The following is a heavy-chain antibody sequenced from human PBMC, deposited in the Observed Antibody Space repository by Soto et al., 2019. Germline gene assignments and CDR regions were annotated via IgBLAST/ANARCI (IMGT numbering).Heavy chain of an antibody. V-gene: IGHV6-1*01. CDR2: TYYRSKWYN. CDR3: ARVAAVRGSRVGVNWFDP. CDR1: GDSVSSNSAA. D-gene: IGHD3-10*01. J-gene: IGHJ5*02. Sequence: PSQTLSLTCAISGDSVSSNSAAWNWIRQSPSRGIEWLGRTYYRSKWYNDYAVSVKSRITINPDTSKNQFSLQLNSVTPEDTAVYYCARVAAVRGSRVGVNWFDPWGQGTLVTVSS.